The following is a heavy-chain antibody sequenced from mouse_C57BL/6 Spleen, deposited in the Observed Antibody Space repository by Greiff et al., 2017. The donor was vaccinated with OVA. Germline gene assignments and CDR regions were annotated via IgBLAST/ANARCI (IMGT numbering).Heavy chain of an antibody. Sequence: VQLQQSGAELVKPGASVKLSCTASGFNIKDYYMHWVKQRTEQGLEWIGRIDPEDGETKYDPKFQGKATITADQSSNPAYLQLSSLTSEDTAVYYCVLYFNVNYWYFDVWGTGTPVTVSS. CDR1: GFNIKDYY. CDR2: IDPEDGET. V-gene: IGHV14-2*01. D-gene: IGHD1-1*01. J-gene: IGHJ1*03. CDR3: VLYFNVNYWYFDV.